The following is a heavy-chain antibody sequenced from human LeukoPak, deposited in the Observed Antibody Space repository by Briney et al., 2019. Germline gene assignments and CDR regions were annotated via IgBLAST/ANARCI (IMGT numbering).Heavy chain of an antibody. V-gene: IGHV1-46*01. CDR3: ARVAAEVVGLPGAIGFGWLRRDYYYMDV. Sequence: GASVKVSCKASGYTFTSYYMHWVRQAPGEGLEWMGIINPSGGSTTYAQKLQGRVTMTRDMSTSTVCMDLSSLRSEDTAVYYCARVAAEVVGLPGAIGFGWLRRDYYYMDVWGKGTTVTVSS. J-gene: IGHJ6*03. D-gene: IGHD2-2*02. CDR1: GYTFTSYY. CDR2: INPSGGST.